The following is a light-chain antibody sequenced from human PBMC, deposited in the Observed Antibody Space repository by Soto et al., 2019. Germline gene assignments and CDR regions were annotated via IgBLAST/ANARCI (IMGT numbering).Light chain of an antibody. CDR2: SNN. V-gene: IGLV1-44*01. J-gene: IGLJ2*01. CDR3: AAWDGSLNAVL. CDR1: SSNIGTNT. Sequence: QSVLTQPPSASGTPGQRVTISCSGGSSNIGTNTVNWYQHLPGSAPKFLIYSNNQRPSGVPDRFSGSKSGTSASLAISGLQPDDEPDYYCAAWDGSLNAVLFGGGTKLTVL.